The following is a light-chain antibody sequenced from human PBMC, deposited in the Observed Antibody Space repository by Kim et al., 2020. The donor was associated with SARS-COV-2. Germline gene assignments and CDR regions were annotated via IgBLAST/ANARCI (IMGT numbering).Light chain of an antibody. CDR3: QQSYSTPPT. CDR2: AAS. V-gene: IGKV1-39*01. Sequence: DIQMTQSPSSLSASVGDRVTITCRASQSISSYLNWYQQKPGKAPKHLIYAASSLQSGVPSRFSGSGSGTDFTLTIRSLQPEDFATYYCQQSYSTPPTFGQGTKVDIK. J-gene: IGKJ1*01. CDR1: QSISSY.